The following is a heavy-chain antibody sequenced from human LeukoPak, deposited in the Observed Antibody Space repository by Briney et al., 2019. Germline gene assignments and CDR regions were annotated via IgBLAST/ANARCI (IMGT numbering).Heavy chain of an antibody. CDR2: INTNTGNP. CDR3: ARARLGFLEWLLRKPFDY. J-gene: IGHJ4*02. D-gene: IGHD3-3*01. Sequence: ASVTVSCTASGYTFTSYAMNWVRQAPGQGLEWMGWINTNTGNPTYAQGFTGRFVFSLDTSVSTAYLQISSLKAEDTAVYYCARARLGFLEWLLRKPFDYWGQGTLVIVSS. CDR1: GYTFTSYA. V-gene: IGHV7-4-1*02.